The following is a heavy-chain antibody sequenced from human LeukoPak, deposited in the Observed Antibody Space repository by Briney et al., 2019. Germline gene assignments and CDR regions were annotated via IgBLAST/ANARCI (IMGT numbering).Heavy chain of an antibody. CDR3: AKDIGLGPLGFDY. Sequence: GGSLRLSCAASGFTVSSNYMSWVRQAPGKGLEWVSVIYSGGSTYYADSVKGRFTISRDNSKNTVYLQMNSLRAEDTAVYYCAKDIGLGPLGFDYWGQGTLVTVSS. J-gene: IGHJ4*02. CDR1: GFTVSSNY. CDR2: IYSGGST. V-gene: IGHV3-53*01. D-gene: IGHD3-3*01.